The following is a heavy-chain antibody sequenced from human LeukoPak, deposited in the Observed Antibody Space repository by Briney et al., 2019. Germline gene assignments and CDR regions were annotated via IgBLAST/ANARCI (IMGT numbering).Heavy chain of an antibody. J-gene: IGHJ4*02. CDR3: ARGPPNWGYDY. V-gene: IGHV1-8*01. CDR2: MSPNSGGT. D-gene: IGHD7-27*01. Sequence: VASVTVSFTASGYTFTIYDFNWVRQATGQRPEWMGWMSPNSGGTGYAQKFQDRVTMTRNTSISTAYMELSSLRSDDTAVYYCARGPPNWGYDYWGPGTLVTVSS. CDR1: GYTFTIYD.